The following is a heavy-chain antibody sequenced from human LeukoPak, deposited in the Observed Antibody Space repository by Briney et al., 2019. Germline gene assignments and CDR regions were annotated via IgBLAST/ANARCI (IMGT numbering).Heavy chain of an antibody. V-gene: IGHV1-18*01. J-gene: IGHJ4*02. CDR2: ISAYNGNT. CDR1: GYTFTSYG. D-gene: IGHD1-26*01. CDR3: ATYAGIVGATGGY. Sequence: GASVKVSCKASGYTFTSYGISWVRQAPGQGLEWMGWISAYNGNTNYAQKLQGRVTITADTSTDTAYMELSSLRSEDTAVYYCATYAGIVGATGGYWGQGTLVTVSS.